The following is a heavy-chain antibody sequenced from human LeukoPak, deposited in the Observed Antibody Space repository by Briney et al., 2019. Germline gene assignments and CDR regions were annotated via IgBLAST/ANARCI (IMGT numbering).Heavy chain of an antibody. Sequence: SETLSLTCAGYGGSFSGYYWSWIRQPPGKGLEWIGEINHSGSTNYNPSLKSRVTISVDTSKNQFSLKLSSVTAADTAVYYCARGAKYSGYDSGDFDYWGQGTLVTVSS. D-gene: IGHD5-12*01. J-gene: IGHJ4*02. CDR2: INHSGST. V-gene: IGHV4-34*01. CDR1: GGSFSGYY. CDR3: ARGAKYSGYDSGDFDY.